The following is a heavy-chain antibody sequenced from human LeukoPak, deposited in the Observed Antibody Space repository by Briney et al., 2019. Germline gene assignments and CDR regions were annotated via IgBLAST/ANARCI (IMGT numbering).Heavy chain of an antibody. CDR2: IVVGSGNT. CDR1: GFTFTSSA. D-gene: IGHD6-6*01. V-gene: IGHV1-58*02. J-gene: IGHJ3*02. CDR3: AFARRNHDAFDI. Sequence: ASVKVSCKASGFTFTSSAMQWVRQARGQRLEWIGWIVVGSGNTNYAQKVQERVNITRDMSKSTAYMELSSLRSEDTAVYYCAFARRNHDAFDIWGQGTMVTVSS.